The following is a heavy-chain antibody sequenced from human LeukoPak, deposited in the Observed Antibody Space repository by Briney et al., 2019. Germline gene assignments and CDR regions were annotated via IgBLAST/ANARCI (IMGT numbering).Heavy chain of an antibody. CDR2: ISAYNGNT. J-gene: IGHJ3*02. Sequence: ASVKVSCKASGYTFTSYGISWVRRAPGQGLEWMGWISAYNGNTNYAQKLQGRVTMTTDTSTSTAYMELRSLRSDDTAVYYCARADSSGYYSGAFDIWGQGTMVTVSS. CDR1: GYTFTSYG. CDR3: ARADSSGYYSGAFDI. D-gene: IGHD3-22*01. V-gene: IGHV1-18*01.